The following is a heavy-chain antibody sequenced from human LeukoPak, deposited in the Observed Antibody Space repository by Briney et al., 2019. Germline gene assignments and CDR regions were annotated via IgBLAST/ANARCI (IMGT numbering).Heavy chain of an antibody. CDR2: IYYSGST. J-gene: IGHJ5*02. CDR1: GGSISSGDYY. CDR3: ARGFDYGVRFDP. Sequence: SQTLSLTCTVSGGSISSGDYYWSWIRQPPGKGLEWIGYIYYSGSTYYNPSLKSRVTISVDTSKNQFSLKLSSVTAADTAVYYCARGFDYGVRFDPWGQGTLVTVSS. V-gene: IGHV4-30-4*01. D-gene: IGHD4-17*01.